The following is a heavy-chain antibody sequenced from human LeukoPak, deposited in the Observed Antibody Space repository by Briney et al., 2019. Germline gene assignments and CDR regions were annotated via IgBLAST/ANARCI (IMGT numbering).Heavy chain of an antibody. Sequence: SETLSLTCTVSGGSISSGSYHWSWIRQPAGKGLEWIGRIYTSGSTNYNPSLKSRVTISVDTSKNQFSLKLSSVTAADTAVYYCAREGCSSTSCYQGNPWGQGTLVTVSS. J-gene: IGHJ5*02. V-gene: IGHV4-61*02. CDR3: AREGCSSTSCYQGNP. CDR2: IYTSGST. CDR1: GGSISSGSYH. D-gene: IGHD2-2*01.